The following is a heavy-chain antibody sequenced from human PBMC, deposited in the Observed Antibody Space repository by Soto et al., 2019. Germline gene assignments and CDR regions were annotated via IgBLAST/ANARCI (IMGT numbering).Heavy chain of an antibody. CDR1: GFTFSSYA. CDR2: ISGSGGST. J-gene: IGHJ6*02. CDR3: AKDLVVVAAEGYGMDV. Sequence: GGSLRLSCAASGFTFSSYAMSWVRQAPGKGLEWVSAISGSGGSTYYADSVKGRFTISRDNSKNSLYLQMNSLRTEDTALYYCAKDLVVVAAEGYGMDVWGQGTTVTVSS. V-gene: IGHV3-23*01. D-gene: IGHD2-15*01.